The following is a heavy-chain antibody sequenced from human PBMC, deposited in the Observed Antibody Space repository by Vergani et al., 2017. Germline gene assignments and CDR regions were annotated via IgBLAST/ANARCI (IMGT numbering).Heavy chain of an antibody. CDR3: ARDPPKMVLADGEGY. Sequence: QVQLVQSGAEVKKPGSSVKVSCKASGGTFSSYAISWVRQAPGQGLEWMGGIIPIFGTANYAQKFQGRVTITADESTSTAYMELSCLRSEDTAVYDCARDPPKMVLADGEGYWGQGTLVTVAS. V-gene: IGHV1-69*01. D-gene: IGHD2-8*01. CDR1: GGTFSSYA. CDR2: IIPIFGTA. J-gene: IGHJ4*02.